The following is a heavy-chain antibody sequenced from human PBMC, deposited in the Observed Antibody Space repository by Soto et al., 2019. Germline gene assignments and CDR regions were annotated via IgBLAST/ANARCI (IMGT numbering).Heavy chain of an antibody. J-gene: IGHJ4*02. CDR2: ITYDGSNK. V-gene: IGHV3-33*01. Sequence: QVQLVESGGGVVQPGRSLRLSCAVSGFTFSSYGLHWVRQAPGKGLEWLSFITYDGSNKYYVDSVKGRFTISRDNSKSTLFLQLNSLRAEDTAMYYCARGLDYIYYWGQGTRVIVSS. CDR1: GFTFSSYG. CDR3: ARGLDYIYY. D-gene: IGHD3-9*01.